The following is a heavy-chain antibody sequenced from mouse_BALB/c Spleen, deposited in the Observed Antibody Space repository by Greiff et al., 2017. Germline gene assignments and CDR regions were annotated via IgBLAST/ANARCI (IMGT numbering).Heavy chain of an antibody. CDR2: ISNGGGST. CDR1: GFTFSSYT. V-gene: IGHV5-12-2*01. CDR3: ARDGYGNYGFYAMDY. J-gene: IGHJ4*01. D-gene: IGHD2-10*02. Sequence: EVQLVESGGGLVQPGGSLKLSCAASGFTFSSYTMSWVRQTPEKRLEWVAYISNGGGSTYYPDTVKGRFTISRDNAKNTLYLQMSSLKSEDTAMYYCARDGYGNYGFYAMDYWGQGTSVTVSS.